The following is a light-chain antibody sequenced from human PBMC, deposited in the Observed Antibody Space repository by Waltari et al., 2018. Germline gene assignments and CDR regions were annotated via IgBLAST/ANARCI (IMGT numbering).Light chain of an antibody. CDR2: DTS. CDR1: ESVSTS. J-gene: IGKJ1*01. Sequence: EIVLTQFPATSFLSPGEAATTSCRATESVSTSLGWFQQKPGQAPRLLIFDTSNRAAGIPARFSGSGSGTDFTLTISNLEPEDVGVYYCHQRSNWWWTFGQGTRVEVK. V-gene: IGKV3-11*01. CDR3: HQRSNWWWT.